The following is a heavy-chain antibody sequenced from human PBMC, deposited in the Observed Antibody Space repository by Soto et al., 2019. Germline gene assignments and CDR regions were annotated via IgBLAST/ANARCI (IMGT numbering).Heavy chain of an antibody. CDR2: IYYSGSA. CDR1: GGSISSGDYY. V-gene: IGHV4-30-4*01. D-gene: IGHD2-21*01. Sequence: QVQLQESGPGLVKPSQTLSLTCTVSGGSISSGDYYWSWIRQPPGKGLEWSGYIYYSGSAYYNPTLRSRVTISVATSKNQFSLKLSSVTAADTAVYYCPRVGHINWFDPWGQGTLVTVSS. CDR3: PRVGHINWFDP. J-gene: IGHJ5*02.